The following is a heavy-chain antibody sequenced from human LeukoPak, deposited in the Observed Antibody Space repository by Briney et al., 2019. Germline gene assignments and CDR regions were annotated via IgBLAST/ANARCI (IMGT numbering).Heavy chain of an antibody. CDR1: GFTFSSYE. J-gene: IGHJ4*01. Sequence: GGSLRLSCAASGFTFSSYEMNWVRQAPGTGLEWVSYISTGGRTIYYADSEKGRFTISRDNAKNSLYLQMNSLRAEDTAVYYCARAPYCSGGRCYFDYWGPGNLCSVSS. CDR2: ISTGGRTI. V-gene: IGHV3-48*03. CDR3: ARAPYCSGGRCYFDY. D-gene: IGHD2-15*01.